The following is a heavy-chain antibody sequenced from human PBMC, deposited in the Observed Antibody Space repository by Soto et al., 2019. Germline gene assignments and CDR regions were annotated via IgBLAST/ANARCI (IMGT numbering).Heavy chain of an antibody. Sequence: ASVKVSCKASGYTFTSYGISWVRQAPGQRLEWMGWINAGNGNTKYSQKFQGRVTITRDTSASTAYMELSSLRSEDTVVYYCARVAGSYGWYFDLWGRGTLVTVSS. CDR1: GYTFTSYG. V-gene: IGHV1-3*01. J-gene: IGHJ2*01. CDR2: INAGNGNT. CDR3: ARVAGSYGWYFDL. D-gene: IGHD1-26*01.